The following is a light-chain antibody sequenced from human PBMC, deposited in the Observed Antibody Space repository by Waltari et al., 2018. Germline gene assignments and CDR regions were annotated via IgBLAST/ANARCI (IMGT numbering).Light chain of an antibody. V-gene: IGLV2-23*02. CDR1: TSDIAYYDY. J-gene: IGLJ1*01. CDR2: DVS. CDR3: CSYAGSRTYV. Sequence: QSALTQPASASGSPGQSITISRSGSTSDIAYYDYFSWYQQYPAKAPKFIIYDVSRRPSGVSDRFSGSKSGNTASLTISGLRAEDEADYYCCSYAGSRTYVFGTGTKVTVL.